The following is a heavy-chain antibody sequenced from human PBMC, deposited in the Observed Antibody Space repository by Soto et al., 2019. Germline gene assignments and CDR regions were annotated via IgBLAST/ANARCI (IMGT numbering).Heavy chain of an antibody. CDR3: ARGPASSGWTYYYYYYMDV. CDR1: GYTFTSYD. V-gene: IGHV1-8*01. Sequence: ASVKVSCKASGYTFTSYDINSVRQATGQGLEWMGWMNPNSGNTGYAQRFQGRVTMTRNTSISTAYMELSSLRSEDTAVYYCARGPASSGWTYYYYYYMDVWGKGTTVTVSS. CDR2: MNPNSGNT. D-gene: IGHD6-19*01. J-gene: IGHJ6*03.